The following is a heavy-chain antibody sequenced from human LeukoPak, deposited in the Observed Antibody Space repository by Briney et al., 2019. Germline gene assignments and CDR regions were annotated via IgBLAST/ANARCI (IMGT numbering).Heavy chain of an antibody. CDR2: IIPIFGTA. Sequence: SVKVSCKASGGTFSSYAISWVRQAPGQGLEWMGGIIPIFGTANYAQKFQGRVTITTDESTSTAYMELSSLRSEDTAVYYCARDLTRLYSSFDYWGQGTLVTVSS. J-gene: IGHJ4*02. D-gene: IGHD6-13*01. CDR1: GGTFSSYA. V-gene: IGHV1-69*05. CDR3: ARDLTRLYSSFDY.